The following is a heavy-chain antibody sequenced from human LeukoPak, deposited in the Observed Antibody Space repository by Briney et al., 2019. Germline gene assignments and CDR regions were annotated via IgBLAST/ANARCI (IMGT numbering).Heavy chain of an antibody. CDR3: ARLGGESGSYYDYFDY. Sequence: SETLSLTCTVSGGSISSSSYYWGWIRQPPGKGLEWIVNIYYSGSTYYNPSLKSRVTISVDTSKNQFSLKLSSVTAADTAVYYCARLGGESGSYYDYFDYWGQGTLVTVSS. J-gene: IGHJ4*02. D-gene: IGHD1-26*01. V-gene: IGHV4-39*01. CDR1: GGSISSSSYY. CDR2: IYYSGST.